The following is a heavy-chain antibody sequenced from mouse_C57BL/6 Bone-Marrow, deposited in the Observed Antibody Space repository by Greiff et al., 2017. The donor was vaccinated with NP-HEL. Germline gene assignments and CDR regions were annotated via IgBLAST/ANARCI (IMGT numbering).Heavy chain of an antibody. V-gene: IGHV1-26*01. Sequence: EVQLQQSGPELVKPGASVKISCKASGYTFTDYYMNWVKQSHGKSLEWIGDINPNNGGTSYNQKFKGKATLTVDKSSSTAYMELRSLTSEDSAVYYCAREYYVHFDVWGTGTTVTVSS. CDR2: INPNNGGT. CDR1: GYTFTDYY. D-gene: IGHD1-1*01. J-gene: IGHJ1*03. CDR3: AREYYVHFDV.